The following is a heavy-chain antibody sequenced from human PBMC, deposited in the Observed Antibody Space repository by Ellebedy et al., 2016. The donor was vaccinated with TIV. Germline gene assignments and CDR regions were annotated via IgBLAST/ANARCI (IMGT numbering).Heavy chain of an antibody. D-gene: IGHD6-19*01. Sequence: GESLKISCAASGFTFTQYWLPWVRQAPGKGLVWVSRINRYGSSTTYADSVKGRFTISRDNAKNTQYLQMNRLRAEETAVYYCAKAGSSGWEAYFDPWGRGTLVTVSS. CDR2: INRYGSST. V-gene: IGHV3-74*01. CDR3: AKAGSSGWEAYFDP. CDR1: GFTFTQYW. J-gene: IGHJ2*01.